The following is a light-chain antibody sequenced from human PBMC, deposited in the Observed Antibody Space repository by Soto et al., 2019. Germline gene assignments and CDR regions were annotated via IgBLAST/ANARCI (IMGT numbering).Light chain of an antibody. J-gene: IGKJ1*01. V-gene: IGKV3-20*01. Sequence: EIVLTQSPGTLSLSPGERATLSCRASQSVSNNYLAWYHQKPGRAPRLVISGASSRDTVIPDRFSARGSGTDSTLTISSLEPEDFAVYYCQQYGTTPWTVGQG. CDR2: GAS. CDR1: QSVSNNY. CDR3: QQYGTTPWT.